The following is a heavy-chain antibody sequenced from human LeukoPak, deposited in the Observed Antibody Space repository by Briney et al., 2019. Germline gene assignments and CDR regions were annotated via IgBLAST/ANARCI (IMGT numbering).Heavy chain of an antibody. V-gene: IGHV1-2*02. Sequence: ASVKVPCKASGYTFTGYYMHWVRQAPGQGLEWMGWINPSSGGTNYAQKFQGRVTMTRDTSISTAYMELSRLRSDDTAVYYCARDQDLGNWFDPWGQGTLVTVSS. CDR3: ARDQDLGNWFDP. CDR1: GYTFTGYY. J-gene: IGHJ5*02. CDR2: INPSSGGT.